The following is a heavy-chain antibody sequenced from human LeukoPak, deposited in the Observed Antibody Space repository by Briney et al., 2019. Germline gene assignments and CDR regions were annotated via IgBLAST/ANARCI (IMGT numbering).Heavy chain of an antibody. CDR1: GYTFTAYY. CDR2: INPNSGGT. V-gene: IGHV1-2*02. D-gene: IGHD3-3*01. CDR3: ASIDFWSGYAHFDY. Sequence: GASVKVSCKASGYTFTAYYMHWVRQAPGQGLEWMGWINPNSGGTNSPQKFQDRVAMTRDTSISTIYMELSGLRSDGTAVYYCASIDFWSGYAHFDYWGQGTLVTVSS. J-gene: IGHJ4*02.